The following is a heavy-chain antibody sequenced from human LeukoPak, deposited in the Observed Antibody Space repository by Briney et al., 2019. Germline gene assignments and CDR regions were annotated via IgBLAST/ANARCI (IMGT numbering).Heavy chain of an antibody. CDR1: GGSISSYY. D-gene: IGHD1-1*01. J-gene: IGHJ5*02. V-gene: IGHV4-4*07. Sequence: SETLSLTCTVSGGSISSYYWSWTRQPAGKGLELIGRIYPSGSTNYNPSLKSRVTMSVDTSKNQFSLKLSSVTAADTAVYYCARAPTGTGGWNWFDPWGQGTLVTVSS. CDR2: IYPSGST. CDR3: ARAPTGTGGWNWFDP.